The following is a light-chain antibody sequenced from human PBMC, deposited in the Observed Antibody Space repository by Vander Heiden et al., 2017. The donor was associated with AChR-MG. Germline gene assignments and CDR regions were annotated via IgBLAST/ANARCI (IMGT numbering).Light chain of an antibody. CDR2: DVS. J-gene: IGLJ1*01. CDR3: CSYVGSYSYV. V-gene: IGLV2-11*01. CDR1: SSDVGAYNY. Sequence: QSALTQPRPVSGSPGQSVTIPCTGTSSDVGAYNYVPWHQQHPSKAPKLMVYDVSKRPSGVPDRFSGSKSGNTASLTISGLQAEDEAYYYCCSYVGSYSYVFGSGTEVTVL.